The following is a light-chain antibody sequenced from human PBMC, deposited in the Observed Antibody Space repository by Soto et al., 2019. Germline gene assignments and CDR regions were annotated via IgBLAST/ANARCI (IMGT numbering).Light chain of an antibody. J-gene: IGKJ2*01. CDR2: STS. Sequence: EIVLTQSPGILSLSPGERATLSCRASQSVNSRYLAWYQQKPGQAPRLLIYSTSSRATGIPDRFSGSGSGPDFTLTISRVEPEDFAVYYCQQYSNAPNTFGQGTKLEIK. CDR1: QSVNSRY. V-gene: IGKV3-20*01. CDR3: QQYSNAPNT.